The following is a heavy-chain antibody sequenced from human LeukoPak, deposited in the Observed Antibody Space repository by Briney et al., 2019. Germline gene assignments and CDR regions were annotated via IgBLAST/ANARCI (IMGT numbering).Heavy chain of an antibody. CDR1: GGSLSSGGYS. Sequence: SQTLSLTCAVSGGSLSSGGYSWSWIRQPPGKGLEWIGYIYHSGSTYYNPSLKSRVTISVDRTKNQFSLKLSSVTAADTAVYYCARVNPYRGDDSGYNWFDPWGQGTLVTVSS. CDR2: IYHSGST. CDR3: ARVNPYRGDDSGYNWFDP. V-gene: IGHV4-30-2*01. J-gene: IGHJ5*02. D-gene: IGHD3-10*01.